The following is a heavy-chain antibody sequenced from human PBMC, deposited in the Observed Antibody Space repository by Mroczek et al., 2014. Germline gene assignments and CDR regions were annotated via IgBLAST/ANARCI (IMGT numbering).Heavy chain of an antibody. CDR1: GFTFSSYG. CDR2: IWYDGSNK. D-gene: IGHD7-27*01. Sequence: QVQLVQSGGGVVQPGRSLRLSCAASGFTFSSYGMHWVRQAPGKGLEWVAVIWYDGSNKYYADSVKGRFTISRDNSKNTLYLQMNSLRAEDTAVYYCARDSLGWAIDYYGMDVWGQGTTVTVSS. J-gene: IGHJ6*02. CDR3: ARDSLGWAIDYYGMDV. V-gene: IGHV3-33*01.